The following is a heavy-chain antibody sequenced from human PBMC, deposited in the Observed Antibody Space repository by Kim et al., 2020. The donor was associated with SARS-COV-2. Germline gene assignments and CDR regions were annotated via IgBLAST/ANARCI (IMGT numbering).Heavy chain of an antibody. Sequence: ASVKVSCKASGYTFTSYAMNWVRQAPGQGLEWMGWINTNTGNPTYAQGFTGRFVFSLDTSVSTAYLQISSLKAEDTAVYYCARVSFNQPSSSWSFGYWGQGTLVTVSS. CDR3: ARVSFNQPSSSWSFGY. V-gene: IGHV7-4-1*02. CDR1: GYTFTSYA. J-gene: IGHJ4*02. D-gene: IGHD6-13*01. CDR2: INTNTGNP.